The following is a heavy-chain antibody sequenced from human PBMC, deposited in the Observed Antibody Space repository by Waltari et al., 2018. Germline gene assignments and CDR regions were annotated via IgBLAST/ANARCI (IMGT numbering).Heavy chain of an antibody. V-gene: IGHV4-61*02. Sequence: QVQLQESGTGLVKPSQTLSLTCTVYGGFNNSDNHSWCWNRRPAGKGQERIGHFHTSGTINYNPSHKSRVTISVDTSKNQISLTLTYVTAADTAVYYCARSGNTAVASGAFEIWGQGTMVTVSS. CDR2: FHTSGTI. J-gene: IGHJ3*02. CDR1: GGFNNSDNHS. D-gene: IGHD5-18*01. CDR3: ARSGNTAVASGAFEI.